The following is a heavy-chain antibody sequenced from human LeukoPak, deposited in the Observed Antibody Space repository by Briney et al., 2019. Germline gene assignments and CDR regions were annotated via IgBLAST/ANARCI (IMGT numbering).Heavy chain of an antibody. CDR2: FSYSGTT. Sequence: SETLSLTCSVSSWSISREGYSWSWIRQPPGKGLEWIGYFSYSGTTYYNPSLKSRVTISADRSMNQFSLNMNSVTAADTAVYYCASRGTWGQGILVTVSS. D-gene: IGHD6-13*01. J-gene: IGHJ5*02. V-gene: IGHV4-30-2*01. CDR1: SWSISREGYS. CDR3: ASRGT.